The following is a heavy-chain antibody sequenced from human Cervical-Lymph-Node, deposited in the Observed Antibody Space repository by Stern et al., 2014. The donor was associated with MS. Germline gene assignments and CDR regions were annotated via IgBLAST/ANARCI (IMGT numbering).Heavy chain of an antibody. J-gene: IGHJ6*02. D-gene: IGHD1-1*01. V-gene: IGHV4-59*01. Sequence: VQLVESGPGLVKPSETLSLTCIVSGGSISSYYWSWIRQPPGKGLEWIGPIYSSGSTNYNPSLQSRVTMSADMSKNQISLKLSSVTAADTAVYYCARAPYDFTNWYGMDVWGQGTTVTVSS. CDR3: ARAPYDFTNWYGMDV. CDR1: GGSISSYY. CDR2: IYSSGST.